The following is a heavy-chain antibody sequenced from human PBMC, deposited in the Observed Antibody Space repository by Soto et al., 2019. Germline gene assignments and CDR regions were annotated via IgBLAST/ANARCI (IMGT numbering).Heavy chain of an antibody. CDR1: GGSISSRTFW. J-gene: IGHJ4*02. CDR3: ARHPRDDYNYGGSGIFDY. D-gene: IGHD4-4*01. V-gene: IGHV4-39*01. CDR2: MYYSGSS. Sequence: QLQLQESGPGLVKPSETLSLTCSVSGGSISSRTFWWAWIRQPPGKGLAWIGDMYYSGSSYSSPSLKSRVTRSVDTSKTQLSLKLNSVTAADTAVYYSARHPRDDYNYGGSGIFDYWGQGTLVTVSS.